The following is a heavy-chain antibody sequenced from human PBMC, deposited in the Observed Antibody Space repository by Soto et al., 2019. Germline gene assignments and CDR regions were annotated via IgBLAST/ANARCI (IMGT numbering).Heavy chain of an antibody. V-gene: IGHV3-11*03. D-gene: IGHD3-22*01. CDR3: ARSITDYYDSSGYYDDY. Sequence: PGVSLRLCCAASGFTLSDYYMSWIRQAPGKGLEWVSYISSSSSYTNYADSVKGRFTISRDNAKNSLYLQMSSLRAEDTAVYYCARSITDYYDSSGYYDDYWGQGT. CDR1: GFTLSDYY. J-gene: IGHJ4*02. CDR2: ISSSSSYT.